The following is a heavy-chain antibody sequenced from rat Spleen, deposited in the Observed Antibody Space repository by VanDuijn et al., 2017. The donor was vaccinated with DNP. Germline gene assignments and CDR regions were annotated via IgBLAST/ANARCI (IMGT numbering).Heavy chain of an antibody. J-gene: IGHJ3*01. V-gene: IGHV5-22*01. CDR1: GFTFSDYY. CDR2: ISYEGRST. CDR3: VREGTTTWFAY. D-gene: IGHD1-8*01. Sequence: EVQLVESGGGLVQPGRSLKLSCAASGFTFSDYYMAWVRQAPEKGLKWVAYISYEGRSTYYGDSEKGRFTISRDNAKSTLYLQMNSLRSEDTATYYCVREGTTTWFAYWGQGTLVTVSS.